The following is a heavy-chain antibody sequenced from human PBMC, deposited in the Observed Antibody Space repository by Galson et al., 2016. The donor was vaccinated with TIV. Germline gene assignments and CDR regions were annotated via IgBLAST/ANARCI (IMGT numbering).Heavy chain of an antibody. CDR2: INPYSADT. CDR1: GYIFTTYY. J-gene: IGHJ6*02. Sequence: SVKVSCKASGYIFTTYYIHWVRQAPGQGLEWMGWINPYSADTNYAQSFQGRVSMTSDTSINTAYMELSRLRPDDTAIFFCARGFNYGFDFYYGMDVWGQGTPVTVSS. V-gene: IGHV1-2*02. CDR3: ARGFNYGFDFYYGMDV. D-gene: IGHD5-18*01.